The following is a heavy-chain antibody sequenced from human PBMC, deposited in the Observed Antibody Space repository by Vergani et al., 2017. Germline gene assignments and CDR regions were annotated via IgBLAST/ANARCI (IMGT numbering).Heavy chain of an antibody. V-gene: IGHV3-21*02. CDR3: ARGLWDCTHIRCSPPSY. CDR1: SFSFSSYS. Sequence: LVESGGGLVQPGGSLRLSCAASSFSFSSYSMNWVRQAPGKGLEWVASISGSSSYVFYRDSVEGRFTITRDNAKKSVYLQMNSLRAEDTAMYFCARGLWDCTHIRCSPPSYWGQGTQVTVSS. CDR2: ISGSSSYV. J-gene: IGHJ4*02. D-gene: IGHD2-8*01.